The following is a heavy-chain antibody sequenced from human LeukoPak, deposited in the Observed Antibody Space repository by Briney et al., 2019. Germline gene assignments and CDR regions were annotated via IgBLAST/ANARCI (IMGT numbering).Heavy chain of an antibody. CDR3: AREGSTGYQGLTY. Sequence: GGSLRLSCAASGFTVSSNYMSWVRQAPGKGLEWVSVIYSGGSTYYADSVKGRFTISRDKSKNTLYLQMNSLRAEDTAVYYSAREGSTGYQGLTYWGQGTLVTVSS. V-gene: IGHV3-53*01. J-gene: IGHJ4*02. CDR1: GFTVSSNY. CDR2: IYSGGST. D-gene: IGHD3-22*01.